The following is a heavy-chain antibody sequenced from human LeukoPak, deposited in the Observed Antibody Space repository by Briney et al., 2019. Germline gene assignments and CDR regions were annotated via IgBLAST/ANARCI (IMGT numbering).Heavy chain of an antibody. CDR2: INHSGST. D-gene: IGHD3-10*01. V-gene: IGHV4-34*01. CDR1: GGSFSGYY. Sequence: LETLSLTCAVYGGSFSGYYWSWIRQPPGKGLEWIGEINHSGSTNYNPSLKSRVTISVDTSKNQFSLKLSSVTAADTAVYYCARGNGDSWGQGTLVTVSS. J-gene: IGHJ4*02. CDR3: ARGNGDS.